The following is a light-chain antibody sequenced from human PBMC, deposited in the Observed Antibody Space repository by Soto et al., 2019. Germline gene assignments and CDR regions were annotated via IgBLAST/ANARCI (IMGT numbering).Light chain of an antibody. CDR1: SSDVGGYNY. CDR3: SSYTSSSTV. CDR2: EVS. Sequence: QSVLTQPASVSGSPGQSITISCTGTSSDVGGYNYVSWYQQHPGKAPKLMIYEVSNRPSGVSYRFSGSKSGNTASLTISGLQAEDEADYYCSSYTSSSTVFGTGTKVTVL. V-gene: IGLV2-14*01. J-gene: IGLJ1*01.